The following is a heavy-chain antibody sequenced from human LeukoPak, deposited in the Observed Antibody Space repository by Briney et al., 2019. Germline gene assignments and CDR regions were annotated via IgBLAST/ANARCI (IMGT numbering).Heavy chain of an antibody. Sequence: ASVKVSCKVSGYTLTELSMHWVRQAPGKGLEWMGGFDPEDGETIYAQKFQGRVTMTEDTSTDTAYMELSSLRSEDTAVYYCAKDLVRQLVLGYYYYGMDVWGQGTTVTVSS. CDR1: GYTLTELS. J-gene: IGHJ6*02. CDR2: FDPEDGET. CDR3: AKDLVRQLVLGYYYYGMDV. D-gene: IGHD6-13*01. V-gene: IGHV1-24*01.